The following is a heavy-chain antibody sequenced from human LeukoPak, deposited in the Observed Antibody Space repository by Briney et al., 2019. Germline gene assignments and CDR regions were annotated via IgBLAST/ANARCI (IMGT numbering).Heavy chain of an antibody. CDR1: GFTFSSFA. Sequence: PGGSLRLSCAASGFTFSSFAMTWVRQAPGKGLEWVSSIISTGSSTFYADSVKGRFTISRDNSKNTLYLQMNSLRAEDTAMYYCARGLPPVMKYYFDYWGQGTLVAVSS. CDR3: ARGLPPVMKYYFDY. CDR2: IISTGSST. V-gene: IGHV3-23*01. J-gene: IGHJ4*02. D-gene: IGHD4-11*01.